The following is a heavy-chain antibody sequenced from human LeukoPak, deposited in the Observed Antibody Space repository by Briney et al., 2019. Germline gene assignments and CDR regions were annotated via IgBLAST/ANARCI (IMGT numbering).Heavy chain of an antibody. CDR1: GGSFSGYY. J-gene: IGHJ5*02. Sequence: KSSETLSLTCAVYGGSFSGYYWSWIRQPPGKGLEWIGEINHSGSTNYNPSLKSRVTISVDTSKNQFSLKLSSVTAADTAVYYCARQEFWSGYSNWFDPWGQGTLVTVSS. V-gene: IGHV4-34*01. CDR3: ARQEFWSGYSNWFDP. D-gene: IGHD3-3*01. CDR2: INHSGST.